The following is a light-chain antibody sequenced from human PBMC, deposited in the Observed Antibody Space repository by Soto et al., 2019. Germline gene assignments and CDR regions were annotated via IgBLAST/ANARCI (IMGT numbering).Light chain of an antibody. V-gene: IGKV1-39*01. CDR2: AAS. J-gene: IGKJ2*01. CDR1: QSISSY. Sequence: DIQMTQSPSSLSASVGDRVTITCRASQSISSYLNWYQQKPGKAPKLLIYAASSLQSGVPSRFSGSRSGTDFTLTISSLQPEDFATYYCQQSYSTRYTFGQGTKLEIK. CDR3: QQSYSTRYT.